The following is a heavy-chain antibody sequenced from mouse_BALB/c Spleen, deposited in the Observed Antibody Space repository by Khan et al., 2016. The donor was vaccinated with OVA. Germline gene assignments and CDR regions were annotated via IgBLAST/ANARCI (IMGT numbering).Heavy chain of an antibody. J-gene: IGHJ3*01. CDR2: INSDGGYT. V-gene: IGHV5-6*01. CDR3: ASHLTGSFAY. Sequence: EVELVESGGDLVKPGGSLRLSCAVSGFTFSAYGMAWVRQAPDKRLEWVATINSDGGYTYSPDTVKGRFTISRNNAENTLSLQTSSLKSEDTAIYYCASHLTGSFAYWGQGTLVTVSA. CDR1: GFTFSAYG. D-gene: IGHD4-1*01.